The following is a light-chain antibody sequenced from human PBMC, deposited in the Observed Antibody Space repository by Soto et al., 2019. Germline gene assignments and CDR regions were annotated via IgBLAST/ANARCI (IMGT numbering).Light chain of an antibody. Sequence: QSVLTQPPSVSGAPGQTVTISCTGSSSNIGTPYDVHWYQQLPGTAPKLLIYGNSNRPSGVPDRFSGSKSGTSASLAITGLQAEDEADYYCQSYDSSRSGYVIFGGGTKLTVL. CDR3: QSYDSSRSGYVI. V-gene: IGLV1-40*01. J-gene: IGLJ2*01. CDR2: GNS. CDR1: SSNIGTPYD.